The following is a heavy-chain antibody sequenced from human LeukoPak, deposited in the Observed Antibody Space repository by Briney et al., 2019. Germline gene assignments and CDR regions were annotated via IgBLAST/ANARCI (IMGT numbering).Heavy chain of an antibody. Sequence: ASVKVSCKASGYIFIGYYMHWVRQAPGQGLEWMGWINPDSGGTNYAQKFQDRVTMTRDTPISTAYMELSRLRSDDTAVYYCAKTTTYHYYYMDVWGKGTTVTVSS. CDR1: GYIFIGYY. CDR2: INPDSGGT. D-gene: IGHD1-7*01. J-gene: IGHJ6*03. V-gene: IGHV1-2*02. CDR3: AKTTTYHYYYMDV.